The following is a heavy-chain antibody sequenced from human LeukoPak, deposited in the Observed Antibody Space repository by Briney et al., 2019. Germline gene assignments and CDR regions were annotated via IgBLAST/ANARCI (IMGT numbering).Heavy chain of an antibody. J-gene: IGHJ6*03. D-gene: IGHD3-3*01. CDR2: IHYSGST. Sequence: SETLSLTCTVSGGSISDYYWTWIRQPPGEGLEWIGYIHYSGSTNYNPSLKSRVTISVDTSKNQFSLKLSSVTAADTAVYYCARDYDFWSGRCDYYYMDVWGKGTTVTVSS. V-gene: IGHV4-59*01. CDR3: ARDYDFWSGRCDYYYMDV. CDR1: GGSISDYY.